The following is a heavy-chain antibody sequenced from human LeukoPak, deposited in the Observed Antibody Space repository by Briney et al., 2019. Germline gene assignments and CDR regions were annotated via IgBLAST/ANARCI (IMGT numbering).Heavy chain of an antibody. V-gene: IGHV1-8*01. D-gene: IGHD3-3*01. Sequence: ASVKVSCKASGYTFTSYDINWVRQATGQGLEWMGWMNPNSGNTGYAQKFQGRVTITRNTSISTAYMELSSLRSEDTAVYYCARQLGRYDSCYMDVWGKGTTVTVSS. CDR2: MNPNSGNT. CDR3: ARQLGRYDSCYMDV. J-gene: IGHJ6*03. CDR1: GYTFTSYD.